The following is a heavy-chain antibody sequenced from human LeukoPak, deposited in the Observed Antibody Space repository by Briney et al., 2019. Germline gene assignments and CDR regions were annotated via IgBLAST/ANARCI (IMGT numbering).Heavy chain of an antibody. CDR3: ARQAQGKPGPLIDF. V-gene: IGHV5-51*01. CDR2: VHPGGSDT. Sequence: GESLKISCKGSGYDFSNYWIGWVRQMPGEGLEWMGIVHPGGSDTRYSPSFQGQVTISADKSISTTYLQWSNLETSDTAMYYCARQAQGKPGPLIDFWGQGTLVTVSS. CDR1: GYDFSNYW. J-gene: IGHJ4*02.